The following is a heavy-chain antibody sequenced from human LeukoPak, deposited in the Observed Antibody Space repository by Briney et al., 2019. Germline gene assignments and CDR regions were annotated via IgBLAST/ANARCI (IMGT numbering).Heavy chain of an antibody. J-gene: IGHJ5*02. CDR1: GGSISSYY. V-gene: IGHV4-59*12. CDR2: IFYSGST. Sequence: SETLSLTCTVSGGSISSYYWSWIRQPPGKGLEWIGYIFYSGSTHYNPSLRSRVTISIDTSKNQFSLKLSSVTAADTAVYYCARDSVAEGWFDPWGQGTLVTVSS. CDR3: ARDSVAEGWFDP. D-gene: IGHD2-15*01.